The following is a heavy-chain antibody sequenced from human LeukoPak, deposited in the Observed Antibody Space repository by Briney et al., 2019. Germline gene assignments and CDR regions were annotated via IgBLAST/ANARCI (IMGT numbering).Heavy chain of an antibody. Sequence: PSETLSLTCTVSGYSISSGYYWGWIRQPPGKGLEWIGSIYHSGSTYYNPSLKSRVTISVDTSKNQFSLKLSSVTAADTAVYYCARAYDFWSGYYVRYLDYWGQGTLVTVSS. CDR2: IYHSGST. J-gene: IGHJ4*02. CDR1: GYSISSGYY. CDR3: ARAYDFWSGYYVRYLDY. D-gene: IGHD3-3*01. V-gene: IGHV4-38-2*02.